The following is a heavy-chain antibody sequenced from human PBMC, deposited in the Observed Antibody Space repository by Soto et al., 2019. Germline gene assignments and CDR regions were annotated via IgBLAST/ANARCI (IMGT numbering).Heavy chain of an antibody. J-gene: IGHJ5*02. V-gene: IGHV4-39*01. D-gene: IGHD3-10*01. CDR1: GGSISSSSYY. CDR2: IYYSGHT. CDR3: AMSLWFGNTPNWFDP. Sequence: QLQLQESGPGLVKPSETLSLTCNVSGGSISSSSYYWGWIRQPPGKGLEWIASIYYSGHTYYNPSLTSRVTISVDTSKNQFSLKLSSVTAADTAVYYCAMSLWFGNTPNWFDPWGQGTLVTVSS.